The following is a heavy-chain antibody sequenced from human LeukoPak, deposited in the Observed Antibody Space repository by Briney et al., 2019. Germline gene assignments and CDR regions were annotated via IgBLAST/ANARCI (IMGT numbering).Heavy chain of an antibody. J-gene: IGHJ4*02. CDR3: ARGGYYDYFDY. Sequence: PSETLSLTCTVPGGSISSYYWSWIRQPPGKGLEWIGYIYYSGSTNYNPSLKSRVTISVDTSKNQFSLKLSSVTAADTAVYYCARGGYYDYFDYWGQGTLVTVSS. D-gene: IGHD3-10*01. CDR1: GGSISSYY. V-gene: IGHV4-59*01. CDR2: IYYSGST.